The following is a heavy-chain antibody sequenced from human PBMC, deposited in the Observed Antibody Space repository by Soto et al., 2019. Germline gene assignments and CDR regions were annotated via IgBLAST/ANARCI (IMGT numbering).Heavy chain of an antibody. V-gene: IGHV1-69*02. J-gene: IGHJ4*02. CDR1: GGTFSSYT. Sequence: QVQLGQSGAEVKKPGSSVKVSCKASGGTFSSYTISWVRQAPGQGLEWMGRIIPILGIANYAQKFQGRVTITADNSTRTAYMELSSLRSEDTAVYYCARSVDTAMSFDYWGQGTLVTVSS. CDR2: IIPILGIA. CDR3: ARSVDTAMSFDY. D-gene: IGHD5-18*01.